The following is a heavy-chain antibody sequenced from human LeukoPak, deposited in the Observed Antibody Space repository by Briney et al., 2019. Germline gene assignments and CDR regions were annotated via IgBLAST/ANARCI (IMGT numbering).Heavy chain of an antibody. Sequence: PSETLSLTCAVYNGSFSDYNWNWIRQPPGKGLEWIGEISQSGGTNYNPSLKSRVTISADTSKNQFSLRLTSVTAADTAVYYCARVVKRTYRGGGLDYWGQGTLVTVSS. J-gene: IGHJ4*02. CDR2: ISQSGGT. V-gene: IGHV4-34*01. D-gene: IGHD1-1*01. CDR1: NGSFSDYN. CDR3: ARVVKRTYRGGGLDY.